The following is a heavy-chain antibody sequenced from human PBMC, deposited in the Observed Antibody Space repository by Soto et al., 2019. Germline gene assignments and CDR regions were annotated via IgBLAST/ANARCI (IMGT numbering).Heavy chain of an antibody. V-gene: IGHV4-61*01. D-gene: IGHD1-20*01. CDR2: IYYSGST. CDR3: ARIHARNWNGLDYYYYGMDV. CDR1: GGSVSSGSYY. J-gene: IGHJ6*02. Sequence: PSETVSLTCTVSGGSVSSGSYYWSWIRQPPGKGLEWIGYIYYSGSTNYNPSLKSRVTISVDTSKNQFSLKLSSVTAADTAVYYCARIHARNWNGLDYYYYGMDVWGQGTTVTVPS.